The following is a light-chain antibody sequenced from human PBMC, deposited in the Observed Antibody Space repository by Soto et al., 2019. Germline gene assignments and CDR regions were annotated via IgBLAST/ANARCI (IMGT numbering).Light chain of an antibody. Sequence: EIVMTQSPATLSVSPGERATLSCRAGQSVSSNFAWYQQKPGQAPRLLIYGASTRATGIQASFSGSGSGTEFTLTIRSLQSEDFAVYYCQQYNNWPPWPFGQGTKVEIK. J-gene: IGKJ1*01. V-gene: IGKV3-15*01. CDR3: QQYNNWPPWP. CDR1: QSVSSN. CDR2: GAS.